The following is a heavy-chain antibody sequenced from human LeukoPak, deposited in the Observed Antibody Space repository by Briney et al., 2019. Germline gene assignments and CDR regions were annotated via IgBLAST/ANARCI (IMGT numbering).Heavy chain of an antibody. J-gene: IGHJ4*02. D-gene: IGHD6-19*01. V-gene: IGHV3-30*04. CDR3: VSSGFDY. CDR2: ISYDGSNK. Sequence: GGSLRPSCAASGFTFSSYAMHWVRQAPGKGLEWVAVISYDGSNKYYADSAKGRFTISRDNSKNTLYLQMNSLRAEDTAVYYCVSSGFDYWGQGTLVTVSS. CDR1: GFTFSSYA.